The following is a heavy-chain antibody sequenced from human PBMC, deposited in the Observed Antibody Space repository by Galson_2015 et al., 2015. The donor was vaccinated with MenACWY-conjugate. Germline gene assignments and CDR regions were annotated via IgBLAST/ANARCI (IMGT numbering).Heavy chain of an antibody. D-gene: IGHD3-9*01. J-gene: IGHJ4*02. Sequence: ETLSLTCTVSGGSISSRSYYWGWIRQPPGKGLEWIGSIYYSGSTYYNPSRKSRVTISVDTSKNQFSLKLSSVTAADTAVYYCARHNYYGDFDWFDYWGQGTLVTVSS. CDR1: GGSISSRSYY. CDR2: IYYSGST. CDR3: ARHNYYGDFDWFDY. V-gene: IGHV4-39*01.